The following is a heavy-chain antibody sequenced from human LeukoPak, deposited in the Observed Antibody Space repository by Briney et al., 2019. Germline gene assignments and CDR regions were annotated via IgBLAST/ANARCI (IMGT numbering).Heavy chain of an antibody. D-gene: IGHD4-17*01. V-gene: IGHV4-30-4*01. CDR2: IYYSGST. CDR1: GGSISSGDYY. CDR3: ARVGGDYAMDV. Sequence: SETLSLTCTVSGGSISSGDYYWRWIRQPPGKGLEWLGYIYYSGSTYYNPSLKSRVTISVDTSKNQFSLKLSSVTAADTAVYYCARVGGDYAMDVWGKGTTVTVSS. J-gene: IGHJ6*04.